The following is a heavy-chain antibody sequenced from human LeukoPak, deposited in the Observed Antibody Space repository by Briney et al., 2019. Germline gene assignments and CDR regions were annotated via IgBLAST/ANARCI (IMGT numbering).Heavy chain of an antibody. CDR2: ISSTSSYK. D-gene: IGHD1-1*01. CDR1: GFTFSSYS. CDR3: VRPRSPASNDGGY. V-gene: IGHV3-21*01. J-gene: IGHJ4*02. Sequence: GGSLRLSCEASGFTFSSYSMKWVRQAPGKGLEWVSCISSTSSYKYYADSVKGRFTISRDNAKNSLHLQLNSLRAEDTALYYCVRPRSPASNDGGYWGQGTLVTVSS.